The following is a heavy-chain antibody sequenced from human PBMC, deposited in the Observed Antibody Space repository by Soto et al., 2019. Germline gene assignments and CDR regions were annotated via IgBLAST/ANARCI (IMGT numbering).Heavy chain of an antibody. V-gene: IGHV1-69*01. CDR3: ARSQGSSTSLEIYYYYYYGMDV. CDR2: IITITATA. Sequence: QVPLVQSGAEVKKPGSSVKVSCKASGGTFGSYAISWVRQAPGQGLEWMGGIITITATANYAQKFQGRVTITADESTSTASMQLSSLRSEDTAVYYCARSQGSSTSLEIYYYYYYGMDVWGQGTTVTVSS. J-gene: IGHJ6*02. D-gene: IGHD2-2*01. CDR1: GGTFGSYA.